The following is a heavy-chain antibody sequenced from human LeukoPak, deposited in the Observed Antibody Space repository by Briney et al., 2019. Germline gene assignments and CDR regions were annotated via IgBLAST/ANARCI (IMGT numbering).Heavy chain of an antibody. D-gene: IGHD3-22*01. CDR2: ISSSSSYI. Sequence: PGGSLRLSCAASGFTFSSYSMNWVRQAPGKGLEWVSSISSSSSYIYYADSVKGRFTISRDNAKNSLYLQMNSLRAEDTAVYYCARVYTMIVVVDYWGQGALVTVSS. CDR3: ARVYTMIVVVDY. CDR1: GFTFSSYS. V-gene: IGHV3-21*01. J-gene: IGHJ4*02.